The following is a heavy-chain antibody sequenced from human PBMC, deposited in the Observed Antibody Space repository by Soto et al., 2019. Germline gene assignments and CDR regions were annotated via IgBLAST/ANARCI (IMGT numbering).Heavy chain of an antibody. Sequence: EVHLVESGGGLVQPGGSLRLSCAASGFNFNAYSMNWVRQPPGKGLEWVSYISSASGTIDYADSVKGRFTISRDNAQNSLYLQMNSLRAEDTAVYYCAKDEFYAFDIWGRGTMVTVSS. CDR2: ISSASGTI. D-gene: IGHD3-10*01. V-gene: IGHV3-48*01. J-gene: IGHJ3*02. CDR3: AKDEFYAFDI. CDR1: GFNFNAYS.